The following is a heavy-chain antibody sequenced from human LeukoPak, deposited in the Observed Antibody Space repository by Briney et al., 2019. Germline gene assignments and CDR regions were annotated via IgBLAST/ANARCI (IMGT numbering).Heavy chain of an antibody. D-gene: IGHD4-11*01. Sequence: PGGSLRLSCAASGFTFSSYGLHWVRQAPGKGLEWVALISSDGTNNYYANSVKGRFTISRDNPKNTLYLQMNSLRPEDTAVYYCAKDGPPTVTRGSFDYWGQGTPVTVSS. CDR3: AKDGPPTVTRGSFDY. CDR1: GFTFSSYG. V-gene: IGHV3-30*18. CDR2: ISSDGTNN. J-gene: IGHJ4*02.